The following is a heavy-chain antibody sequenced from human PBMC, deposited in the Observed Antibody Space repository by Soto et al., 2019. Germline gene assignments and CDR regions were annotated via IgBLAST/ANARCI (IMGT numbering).Heavy chain of an antibody. J-gene: IGHJ4*02. V-gene: IGHV3-53*04. CDR3: ARVYVVTIFGVVIPNYFDY. CDR2: IYSGGST. Sequence: GGSLRLSCAASGFTVSSNYMSWVRQAPGKGLEWVSVIYSGGSTYYADSVKGRFTISRHNSKNTLYLQMNSLRAEDTAVYYCARVYVVTIFGVVIPNYFDYWGQGTLVTVSS. CDR1: GFTVSSNY. D-gene: IGHD3-3*01.